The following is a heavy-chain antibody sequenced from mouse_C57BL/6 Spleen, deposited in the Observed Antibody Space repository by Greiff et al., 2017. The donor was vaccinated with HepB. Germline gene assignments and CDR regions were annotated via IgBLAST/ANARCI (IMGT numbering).Heavy chain of an antibody. J-gene: IGHJ3*01. CDR1: GYTFTDYY. Sequence: VQLQQSGPELVKPGASVKISCKASGYTFTDYYMNWVKQSHGKSLEWIGDINPNNGGTSYNQKFKGKATLTVDKSSSTAYMELRSLTSEDSAVYYCARMGYYGSFNYWGQGTLVTVSA. CDR3: ARMGYYGSFNY. D-gene: IGHD1-1*01. CDR2: INPNNGGT. V-gene: IGHV1-26*01.